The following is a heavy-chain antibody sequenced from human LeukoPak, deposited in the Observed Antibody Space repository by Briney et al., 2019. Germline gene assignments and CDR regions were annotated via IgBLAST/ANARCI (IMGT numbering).Heavy chain of an antibody. J-gene: IGHJ4*02. V-gene: IGHV3-21*01. CDR1: GFTFSSYS. CDR2: ISSSSSYI. D-gene: IGHD6-13*01. Sequence: GGSLRLPCAASGFTFSSYSMNWVRQAPGKGLEWVSSISSSSSYIYYADSVKGRFTISRDNAKNSLYLQMNSLRAEDTAVYYCARAPYSSSALSDYWGQGTLVTVSS. CDR3: ARAPYSSSALSDY.